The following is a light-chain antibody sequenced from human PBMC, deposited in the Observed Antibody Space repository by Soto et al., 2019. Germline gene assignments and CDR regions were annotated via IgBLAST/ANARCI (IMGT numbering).Light chain of an antibody. V-gene: IGLV2-14*01. CDR1: SSDVGGYNY. Sequence: QSVLTQPASVSGSPGQSITISCTGTSSDVGGYNYVSWYQQHPGKAPKLMIYDVSNRPSGVSNRFSGSKSGNTAYLTISGLQAEDEADYYCSSYTSSSTPHVVFVGGTKLTVL. J-gene: IGLJ2*01. CDR3: SSYTSSSTPHVV. CDR2: DVS.